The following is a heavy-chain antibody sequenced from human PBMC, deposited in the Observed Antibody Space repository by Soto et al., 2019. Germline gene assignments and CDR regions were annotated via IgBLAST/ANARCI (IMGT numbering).Heavy chain of an antibody. CDR2: IKSKSEGGTT. CDR3: TTVMDRRGYGMDV. J-gene: IGHJ6*02. CDR1: GITLSPAW. D-gene: IGHD2-2*03. Sequence: EVQMVESGGGLVKPGGSLRLSCAASGITLSPAWMNWFRQAPGKGLEWVGRIKSKSEGGTTDDAAPVKGRFTISRDDSKNTLYLQMNSLKTEDTAVYYCTTVMDRRGYGMDVWGQGTTVTVSS. V-gene: IGHV3-15*07.